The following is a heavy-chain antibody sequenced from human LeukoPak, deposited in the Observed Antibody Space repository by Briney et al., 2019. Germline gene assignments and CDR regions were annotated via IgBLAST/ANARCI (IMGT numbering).Heavy chain of an antibody. CDR2: IFYNGNT. CDR1: GASFSSYY. Sequence: KPSETLSLTCTVSGASFSSYYWSWLRQPPGKGLEWIAYIFYNGNTKYNPSLKSRVTISVDTSKNQFSLKLSSVTAADTAVYYCAREGKNYDILTGYFPPHFDYWGQGTLVTVSS. J-gene: IGHJ4*02. V-gene: IGHV4-59*12. CDR3: AREGKNYDILTGYFPPHFDY. D-gene: IGHD3-9*01.